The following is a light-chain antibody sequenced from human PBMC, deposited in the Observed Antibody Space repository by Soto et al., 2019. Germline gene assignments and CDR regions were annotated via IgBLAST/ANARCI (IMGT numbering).Light chain of an antibody. CDR3: CSYAGSYTWV. Sequence: QSALTQPASVSGSPGQSITISCTGTSSDVGSRNLVSWYQQHPGKAPKLIIYEVTKWPSGVSNRFSGSKSGNTASLTIFRLQAEDEADYYCCSYAGSYTWVFGGGTKLTVL. J-gene: IGLJ3*02. V-gene: IGLV2-23*02. CDR2: EVT. CDR1: SSDVGSRNL.